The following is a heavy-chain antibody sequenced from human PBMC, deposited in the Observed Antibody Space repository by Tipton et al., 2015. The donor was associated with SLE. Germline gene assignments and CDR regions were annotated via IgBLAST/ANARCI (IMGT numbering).Heavy chain of an antibody. CDR1: GGSFSGYY. CDR2: INHSGST. V-gene: IGHV4-34*01. D-gene: IGHD5-12*01. J-gene: IGHJ3*01. Sequence: TLSLTCAVYGGSFSGYYWSWIRQPPGTGLEWIGEINHSGSTNYNPSLKSRVTISVDTSKNQFSLKLSSVTAADTAVYYCARPGVAYGGYGAWADWGQGTMLTVSS. CDR3: ARPGVAYGGYGAWAD.